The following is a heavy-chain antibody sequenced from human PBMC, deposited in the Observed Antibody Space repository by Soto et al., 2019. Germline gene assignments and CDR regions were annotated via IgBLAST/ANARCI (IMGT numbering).Heavy chain of an antibody. J-gene: IGHJ3*02. V-gene: IGHV1-3*01. CDR2: INAGNGNT. Sequence: ASVKVSCKASGYTFTSYAMHWVRQAPGQRLEWMGWINAGNGNTKYSQKFQGRVTITRDTSASTAYMELSSLRSEDTAVYYCAKWSVAKDAFDIWGQGTVVTVSS. CDR3: AKWSVAKDAFDI. CDR1: GYTFTSYA. D-gene: IGHD5-12*01.